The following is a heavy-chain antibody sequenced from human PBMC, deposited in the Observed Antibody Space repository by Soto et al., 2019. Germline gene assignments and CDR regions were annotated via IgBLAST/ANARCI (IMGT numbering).Heavy chain of an antibody. CDR2: IKSNTNGGTT. D-gene: IGHD2-8*01. V-gene: IGHV3-15*07. CDR1: GLTFSNAW. J-gene: IGHJ4*02. CDR3: VTDAMASYYFDD. Sequence: EVRLVESGGGLVKPGGSLRLSCAASGLTFSNAWMNWVRQAPGKGLEWFVRIKSNTNGGTTDYAAPGKDRVTISRDDSEKSLYLQMKRLKTEDQAVYYCVTDAMASYYFDDWGQGTLVTVSS.